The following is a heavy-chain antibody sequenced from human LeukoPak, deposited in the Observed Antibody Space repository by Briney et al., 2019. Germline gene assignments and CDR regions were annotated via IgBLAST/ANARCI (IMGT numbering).Heavy chain of an antibody. J-gene: IGHJ2*01. CDR2: INHSGST. CDR1: GGSFSGYC. D-gene: IGHD6-13*01. Sequence: PSETLSLTCAVYGGSFSGYCWSWIRQPPGKGLEWIGEINHSGSTNYNPSLKSRVTISVDTSKNQFSLKLSSVTAADTAVYYCARGRGIAAAGRQYWCFDLWGRGTLVTVSS. V-gene: IGHV4-34*01. CDR3: ARGRGIAAAGRQYWCFDL.